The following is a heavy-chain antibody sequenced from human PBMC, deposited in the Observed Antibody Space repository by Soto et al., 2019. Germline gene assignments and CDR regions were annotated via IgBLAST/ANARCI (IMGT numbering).Heavy chain of an antibody. CDR1: GYSFTSYW. CDR3: ARVKQYWRSTSCYYYDMDV. V-gene: IGHV5-51*01. CDR2: IYPGDSDT. Sequence: GEALKISCKGSGYSFTSYWIGWVRQMPGKGLEWMGIIYPGDSDTRYSPSFQGQVTISADKSLSTAYLQWSSLKASDTAMYYCARVKQYWRSTSCYYYDMDVWGKGTTVTV. D-gene: IGHD2-2*01. J-gene: IGHJ6*03.